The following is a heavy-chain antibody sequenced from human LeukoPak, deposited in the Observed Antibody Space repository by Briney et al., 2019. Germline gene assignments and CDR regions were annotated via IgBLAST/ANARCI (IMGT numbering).Heavy chain of an antibody. D-gene: IGHD3-10*01. CDR1: GGIFSTSA. Sequence: SVKVSCKASGGIFSTSAISWVRQAPGHGLEWMGGISPISETPNYALRFQGRVTITWDESTATAYMELTSLRSDDTAVYYCASGYYYGSSSYYHTGYLDHWAQGTLVTVSS. V-gene: IGHV1-69*13. J-gene: IGHJ4*02. CDR3: ASGYYYGSSSYYHTGYLDH. CDR2: ISPISETP.